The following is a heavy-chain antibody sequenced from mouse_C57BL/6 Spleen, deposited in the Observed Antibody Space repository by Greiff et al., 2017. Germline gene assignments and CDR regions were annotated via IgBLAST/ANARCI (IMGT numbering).Heavy chain of an antibody. CDR2: INPSSDYT. CDR1: GYTFTSYW. J-gene: IGHJ4*01. Sequence: QVQLQQSGAELAKPGASVKLSCKASGYTFTSYWMHWVKQRPGQGLEWIGYINPSSDYTKYNQKFKDKATLTADKSSSTAYMQLSSLTYDDSAVYDCERSYYYGSPYYAMDYWGQGTSVTVSS. D-gene: IGHD1-1*01. V-gene: IGHV1-7*01. CDR3: ERSYYYGSPYYAMDY.